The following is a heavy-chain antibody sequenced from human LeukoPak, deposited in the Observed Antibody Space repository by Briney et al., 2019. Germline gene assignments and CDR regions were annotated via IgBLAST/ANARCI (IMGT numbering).Heavy chain of an antibody. D-gene: IGHD3-16*01. Sequence: ASVKVSCKASGYTFTGYYMHWVRQAPGQGLEWMGWINPNSGGTNYAQKFQGRVTMTRDTSISTAYMELSRLRSDDTAVYYCAKVLRVWENSGLFDYWGQGTLVTVSS. CDR3: AKVLRVWENSGLFDY. CDR1: GYTFTGYY. CDR2: INPNSGGT. J-gene: IGHJ4*02. V-gene: IGHV1-2*02.